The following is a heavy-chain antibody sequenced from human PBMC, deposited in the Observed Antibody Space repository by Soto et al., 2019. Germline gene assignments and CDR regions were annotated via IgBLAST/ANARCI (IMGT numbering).Heavy chain of an antibody. CDR2: IIPIFGTA. CDR1: GGTFSSYA. Sequence: SVKVSCTASGGTFSSYAISWVRQAPGQGLEWMGGIIPIFGTANYAQKFQGRVTITADESTSTAYMELSSLRSEDTAVYYCARYLDGYNSHWFDPWGQGTLVTVSS. J-gene: IGHJ5*02. V-gene: IGHV1-69*13. CDR3: ARYLDGYNSHWFDP. D-gene: IGHD5-12*01.